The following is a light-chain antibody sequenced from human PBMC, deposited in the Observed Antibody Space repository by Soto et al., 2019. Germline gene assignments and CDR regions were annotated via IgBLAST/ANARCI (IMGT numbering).Light chain of an antibody. J-gene: IGKJ1*01. CDR2: EAS. CDR1: QSVRSS. CDR3: QQYGSSGT. V-gene: IGKV3-15*01. Sequence: EIVMTQSPGTLSVSPGERATLSCRASQSVRSSLAWYQQKPGQAPRLLIYEASTRATGIPARFSGSGSGTEFTLTISRLEPEDFAVYYCQQYGSSGTFGQGTKVDIK.